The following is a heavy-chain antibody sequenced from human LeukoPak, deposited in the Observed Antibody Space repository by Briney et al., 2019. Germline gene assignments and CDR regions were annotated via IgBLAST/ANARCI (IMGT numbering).Heavy chain of an antibody. CDR1: WNSLSTSGMC. V-gene: IGHV2-70*11. Sequence: ESGPTLVNPRRTFTLTCTFYWNSLSTSGMCVSWIRQPPGKALEWLARIDWDDDKYYSTSLKTRLTISKDTSKNQVVLTMTNMVTVDKATDYCARVQYYYDSSGKEYYFDYWGQGTLVTVSS. CDR2: IDWDDDK. CDR3: ARVQYYYDSSGKEYYFDY. D-gene: IGHD3-22*01. J-gene: IGHJ4*02.